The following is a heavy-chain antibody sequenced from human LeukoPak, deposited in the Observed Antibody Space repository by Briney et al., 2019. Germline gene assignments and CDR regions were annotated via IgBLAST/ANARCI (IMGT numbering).Heavy chain of an antibody. CDR2: GRKKAKSYTT. D-gene: IGHD2-2*01. Sequence: GGTLRLSSAPSGFTLSDHDMDWVRQAPGQGREWVGRGRKKAKSYTTEYAASVKDRFTISRDDSKNTLYLQMNSLKTDDTAVYYCARSSPPVVVTSDTRDYYYYFRDVWGEGATVTVSS. J-gene: IGHJ6*03. V-gene: IGHV3-72*01. CDR1: GFTLSDHD. CDR3: ARSSPPVVVTSDTRDYYYYFRDV.